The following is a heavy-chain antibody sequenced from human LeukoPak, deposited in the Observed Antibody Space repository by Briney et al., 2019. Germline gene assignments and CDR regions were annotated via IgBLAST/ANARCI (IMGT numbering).Heavy chain of an antibody. V-gene: IGHV3-23*01. D-gene: IGHD3-22*01. CDR2: ISGSGGST. CDR1: DFSFITYA. Sequence: PGGSLRLSCAASDFSFITYAMSWVRQAPGKGLEWVSAISGSGGSTYYADSVKGRFTISRDNSKNTLYLQMNSLRAEDTAVYYCARGLQDSSGYYYAGGVTYFDYWGQGTLVTVSS. J-gene: IGHJ4*02. CDR3: ARGLQDSSGYYYAGGVTYFDY.